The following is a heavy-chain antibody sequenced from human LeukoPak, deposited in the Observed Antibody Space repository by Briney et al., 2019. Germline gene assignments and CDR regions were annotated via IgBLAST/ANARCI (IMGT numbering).Heavy chain of an antibody. CDR2: IFYTGRV. D-gene: IGHD1-26*01. V-gene: IGHV4-31*03. J-gene: IGHJ4*01. Sequence: SQTLSLTCTVSGGSISSGVYYWSWIRQHPGKGLEWMGYIFYTGRVSYNPSLKSRITISVDSTRNHFSLEVSSVTAADTAVYYCARTVGARTFYFDHWGHGTLVIVSS. CDR1: GGSISSGVYY. CDR3: ARTVGARTFYFDH.